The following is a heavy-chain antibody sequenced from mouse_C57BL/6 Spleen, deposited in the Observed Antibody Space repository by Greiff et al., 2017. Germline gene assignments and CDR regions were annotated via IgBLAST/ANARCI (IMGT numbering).Heavy chain of an antibody. CDR3: ARSGHYYGSSSWFAY. CDR1: GYTFTSYW. CDR2: INPSNGGT. J-gene: IGHJ3*01. V-gene: IGHV1-53*01. D-gene: IGHD1-1*01. Sequence: VQLQQPGTELVKPGASVKLSCKASGYTFTSYWMHWVKQRPGQGLEWIGNINPSNGGTNYNEKFKSKATLTVDKSSSTSYMQLSSLTSEDSAVYYCARSGHYYGSSSWFAYWGQGTLVTVSA.